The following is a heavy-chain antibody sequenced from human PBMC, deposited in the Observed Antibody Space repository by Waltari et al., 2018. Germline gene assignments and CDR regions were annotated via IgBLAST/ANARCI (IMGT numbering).Heavy chain of an antibody. D-gene: IGHD2-15*01. CDR3: ATDWGYCSDDSCYVGERGDY. CDR2: VDPERRDT. J-gene: IGHJ4*02. Sequence: QAQLVQSGGEVKKPGASVRLSCKVSGYSLTELSIHWVRQPPGKGLEWMGVVDPERRDTTYAQRFQGRVTMTEDTSTDTAYMELRSLTSDDTAVFYCATDWGYCSDDSCYVGERGDYWGQGTLVTVSS. CDR1: GYSLTELS. V-gene: IGHV1-24*01.